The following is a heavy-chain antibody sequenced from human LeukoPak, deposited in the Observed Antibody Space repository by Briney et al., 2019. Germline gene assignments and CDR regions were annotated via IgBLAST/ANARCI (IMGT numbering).Heavy chain of an antibody. CDR3: ATGDCGSTICYYFDY. J-gene: IGHJ4*02. D-gene: IGHD2-2*01. CDR2: INLSGGST. CDR1: GYTFTSYY. Sequence: ASVKVSRKASGYTFTSYYMHWVRQAPGQGLEWMGIINLSGGSTRYAQRFQGRITMTRDTSTSTVYMELSSLRSEDTAVYYCATGDCGSTICYYFDYWGQGTLVTVFS. V-gene: IGHV1-46*01.